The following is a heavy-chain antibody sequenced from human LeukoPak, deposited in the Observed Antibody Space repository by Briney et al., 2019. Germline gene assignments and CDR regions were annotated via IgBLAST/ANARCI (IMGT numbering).Heavy chain of an antibody. V-gene: IGHV3-30*02. Sequence: GGSLRLSCAASGFTFSSYGMHWVRQTPGKGLEWVAFIRYEGSNKYYADSVKGRFTISRDNSKNTLYLQMNSLRAEDTAVYYCAKVFSGGIFDYWGQGTLVTVSS. D-gene: IGHD4-23*01. CDR2: IRYEGSNK. CDR1: GFTFSSYG. CDR3: AKVFSGGIFDY. J-gene: IGHJ4*02.